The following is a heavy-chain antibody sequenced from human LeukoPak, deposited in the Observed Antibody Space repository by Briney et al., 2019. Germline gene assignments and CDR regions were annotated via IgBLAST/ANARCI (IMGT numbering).Heavy chain of an antibody. CDR2: ISSGGAI. D-gene: IGHD1-26*01. CDR1: GFTFSSYA. J-gene: IGHJ4*02. CDR3: ASSGSYRGGFDY. V-gene: IGHV3-53*04. Sequence: GGSLRLSCAASGFTFSSYAMSWVRQAPGKGLEWVSVISSGGAIHYADSVKGRFTIARHTSNNTVHLQMNSLRVEDTAMYYCASSGSYRGGFDYWGQGSLVTVSS.